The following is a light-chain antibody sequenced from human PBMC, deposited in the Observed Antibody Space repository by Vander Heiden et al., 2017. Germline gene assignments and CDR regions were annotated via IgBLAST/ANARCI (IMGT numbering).Light chain of an antibody. J-gene: IGKJ1*01. CDR3: QQYGSSVGT. V-gene: IGKV3-20*01. CDR2: GAS. CDR1: QSVSSSY. Sequence: EIVLTQSPGTLSLSPGERATLTCRASQSVSSSYLAWYQQKPRQAPRLLIYGASRRATGLPDRFSGSGSGTDFTLTISRLDPEEFAVYYCQQYGSSVGTFGQGTKVEIK.